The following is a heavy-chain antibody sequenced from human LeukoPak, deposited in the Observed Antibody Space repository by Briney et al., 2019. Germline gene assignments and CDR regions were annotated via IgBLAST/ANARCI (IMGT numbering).Heavy chain of an antibody. V-gene: IGHV5-51*01. J-gene: IGHJ6*02. D-gene: IGHD6-19*01. Sequence: GESLKISCQASGYSFTSSWIGWARQMPGKGLEWMAIINPGDSDTRYSPSFQGQVTISADKSISTVYLQWGSLKASDTAMYYCARDTPTVAVAGYYYYGMDVWGQGTTVTVSS. CDR3: ARDTPTVAVAGYYYYGMDV. CDR2: INPGDSDT. CDR1: GYSFTSSW.